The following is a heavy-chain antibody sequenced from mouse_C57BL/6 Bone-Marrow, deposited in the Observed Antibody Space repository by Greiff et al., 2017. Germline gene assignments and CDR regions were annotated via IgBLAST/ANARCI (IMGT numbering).Heavy chain of an antibody. CDR1: GFPFSNYW. D-gene: IGHD1-1*01. Sequence: EVKVEESGGGLVQPGGSMKLSCVVSGFPFSNYWMTWVRQSPEKGLEWVAQIRLKSDNYATHYAESVKGRFTISRADSKCSVYLQKNNIRSDDTGIYYYTDRSYFANWGQGTLVTVST. V-gene: IGHV6-3*01. CDR3: TDRSYFAN. CDR2: IRLKSDNYAT. J-gene: IGHJ3*01.